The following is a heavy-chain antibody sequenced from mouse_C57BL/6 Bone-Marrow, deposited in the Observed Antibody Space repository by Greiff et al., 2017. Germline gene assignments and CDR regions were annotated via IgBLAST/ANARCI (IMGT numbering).Heavy chain of an antibody. CDR3: TPLYYCSSYFYWYFDV. D-gene: IGHD1-1*01. V-gene: IGHV14-4*01. Sequence: VQLQQSGAELVRPGASVKLSCTASGFNIKDDYMHWVQPRPEKGLEWIGWIDPENGDTEYASKYQCKATIAAETASNTAYMQLSSLTSADTDVYYCTPLYYCSSYFYWYFDVWGTGTTVTVSS. CDR2: IDPENGDT. J-gene: IGHJ1*03. CDR1: GFNIKDDY.